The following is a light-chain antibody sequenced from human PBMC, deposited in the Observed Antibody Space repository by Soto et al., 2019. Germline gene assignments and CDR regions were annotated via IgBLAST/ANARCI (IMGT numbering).Light chain of an antibody. CDR3: AAWDDSLNGLV. Sequence: QLVLTQPPAASGTPGQRVTISCSGSSSNIGSNTVNWYQQLPGTAPKLLIYSNNQRPSGVPDRLSGSKSGTSAALAISGLQSEDAGDYYCAAWDDSLNGLVFGGGTKVTVL. CDR1: SSNIGSNT. V-gene: IGLV1-44*01. J-gene: IGLJ2*01. CDR2: SNN.